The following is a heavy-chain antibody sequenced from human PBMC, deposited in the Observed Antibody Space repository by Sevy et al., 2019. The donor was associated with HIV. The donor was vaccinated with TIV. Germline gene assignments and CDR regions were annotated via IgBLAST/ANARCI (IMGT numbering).Heavy chain of an antibody. CDR3: VICGDWPYYFDY. CDR2: IRWDTLNI. CDR1: GFAFDDYT. Sequence: GGSLRLSCTASGFAFDDYTMHWVRQIPGKGLEWVAGIRWDTLNIKYVDSVKGRFTISRDNAKNSLYLQMNSLRVDDTALYYCVICGDWPYYFDYWGQGTLVTVSS. D-gene: IGHD2-21*02. J-gene: IGHJ4*02. V-gene: IGHV3-9*01.